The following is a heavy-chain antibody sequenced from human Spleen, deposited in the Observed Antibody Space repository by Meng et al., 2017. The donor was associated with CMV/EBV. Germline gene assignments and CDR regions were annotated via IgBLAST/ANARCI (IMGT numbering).Heavy chain of an antibody. CDR2: IYDSGDT. CDR1: GHSISNGYF. CDR3: VRHIIVVPSRGYGVDV. V-gene: IGHV4-38-2*01. Sequence: SETLSLTCHVSGHSISNGYFWGWVRQSPMTGLEWIGIYDSGDTFYNPSLKSRVAISIDTSANQFSLTLNSETAADTAVYYCVRHIIVVPSRGYGVDVWGQGTTVTVSS. J-gene: IGHJ6*02. D-gene: IGHD1-26*01.